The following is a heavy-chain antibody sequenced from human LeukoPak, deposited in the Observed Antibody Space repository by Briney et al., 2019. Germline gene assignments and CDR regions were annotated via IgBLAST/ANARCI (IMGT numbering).Heavy chain of an antibody. CDR3: ARNPFREHNTSWNNWFGP. Sequence: SVKVSCKASGGTFSSFAISWVRQAPGQGLEWMGGIIPVLGTAKNAQKFQGRVTIITDESTRTAYMELSSLRSEDTAVYYCARNPFREHNTSWNNWFGPWGQGTLVTVSS. V-gene: IGHV1-69*05. CDR1: GGTFSSFA. D-gene: IGHD6-13*01. J-gene: IGHJ5*02. CDR2: IIPVLGTA.